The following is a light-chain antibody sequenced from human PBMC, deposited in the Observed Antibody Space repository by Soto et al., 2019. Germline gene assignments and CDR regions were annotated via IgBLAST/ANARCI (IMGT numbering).Light chain of an antibody. CDR3: AAWDDSLNGYV. V-gene: IGLV1-44*01. J-gene: IGLJ1*01. CDR1: SSKIGTNA. Sequence: QSVLTQPPSASGTPGQRVTISCSGGSSKIGTNAVNWYKQLPGTAPKLLIYNNNQRPSGVPVRFSGSKSGTSASLAISGFQSEDEADYYCAAWDDSLNGYVFGTGTKVTVL. CDR2: NNN.